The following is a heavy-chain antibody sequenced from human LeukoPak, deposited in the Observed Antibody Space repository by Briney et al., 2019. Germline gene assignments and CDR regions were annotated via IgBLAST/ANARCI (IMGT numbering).Heavy chain of an antibody. J-gene: IGHJ4*02. V-gene: IGHV3-23*01. Sequence: PGGSLRLSCPASGFTFSSYAMNWVRQAPGKGLEWVSGTGSTGVSTFYADSVKGRFTVSRDNSKNTLSLQMNSLRAEDTAVYYCAKDPGVVPAHYFDYWGQGTLVTVSS. D-gene: IGHD2-2*01. CDR1: GFTFSSYA. CDR2: TGSTGVST. CDR3: AKDPGVVPAHYFDY.